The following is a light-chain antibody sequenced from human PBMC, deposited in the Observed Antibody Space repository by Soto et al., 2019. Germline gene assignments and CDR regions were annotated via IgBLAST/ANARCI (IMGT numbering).Light chain of an antibody. CDR2: WAS. CDR1: QSVLYSSNNKNY. CDR3: QQYESTPPT. Sequence: DIVMTQSPDSLAVSLGERATINCKSSQSVLYSSNNKNYLAWYQQRPGQPPKLLIYWASTRESGVPDRFSGSGSGTDFTLTITSLQAEDVAVYYGQQYESTPPTFGQGTKLDIK. J-gene: IGKJ2*01. V-gene: IGKV4-1*01.